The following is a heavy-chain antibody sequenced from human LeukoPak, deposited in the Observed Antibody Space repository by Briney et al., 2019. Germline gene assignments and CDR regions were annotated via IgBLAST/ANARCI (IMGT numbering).Heavy chain of an antibody. Sequence: PSETLSLTCAVYGGSFSGYYWSWIRQPPGKGLEWVSVISGSGGSTYYADSVKGRFTISRDNSKNTLYLQMNSLRAEDTAVYYCAKDPPLPSKSITMVRGVPIWGQGTLVTVSS. V-gene: IGHV3-23*01. D-gene: IGHD3-10*01. CDR1: GGSFSGYY. J-gene: IGHJ4*02. CDR3: AKDPPLPSKSITMVRGVPI. CDR2: ISGSGGST.